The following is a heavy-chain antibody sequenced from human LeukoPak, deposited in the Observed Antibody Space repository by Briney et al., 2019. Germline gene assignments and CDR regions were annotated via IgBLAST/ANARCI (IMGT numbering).Heavy chain of an antibody. J-gene: IGHJ4*02. V-gene: IGHV4-39*07. D-gene: IGHD6-13*01. Sequence: PSETLSLTCAVSGGSVSSSYYYWGWIRQPPGKGLEWIGSVYYSGSTYYNPSLKSRVTISVDTSKNQFSLKLSSVTAADTAVYYCARKQQLFYYFDYWGQGTLVTVSS. CDR1: GGSVSSSYYY. CDR2: VYYSGST. CDR3: ARKQQLFYYFDY.